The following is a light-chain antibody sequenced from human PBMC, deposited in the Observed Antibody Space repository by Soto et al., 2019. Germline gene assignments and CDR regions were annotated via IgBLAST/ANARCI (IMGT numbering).Light chain of an antibody. V-gene: IGKV1-39*01. CDR3: QQSYSSPQT. J-gene: IGKJ1*01. Sequence: DIQMTQSPSAMSASIGDRVTITCRASQDISTYLVWFQHKPGKAPKLLIYGASSLQSGVPSRFSGSGSGTDFTLTISSLQPEDFATYYCQQSYSSPQTFGQGTKVEIK. CDR1: QDISTY. CDR2: GAS.